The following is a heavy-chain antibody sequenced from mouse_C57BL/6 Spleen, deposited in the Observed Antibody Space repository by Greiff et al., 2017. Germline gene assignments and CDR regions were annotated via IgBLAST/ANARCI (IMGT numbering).Heavy chain of an antibody. V-gene: IGHV7-3*01. Sequence: EVQVVQSGGGLVQPGGSLSLSCAASGFTFTDYYMSWVRQPPGKALEWLGIIRNKANGYTTEYSTSVKGRFTISRDNSQSILYLQMNALRAEDSATYYGARRDYYAMDYWGQGTSVTVSS. CDR1: GFTFTDYY. J-gene: IGHJ4*01. CDR3: ARRDYYAMDY. CDR2: IRNKANGYTT.